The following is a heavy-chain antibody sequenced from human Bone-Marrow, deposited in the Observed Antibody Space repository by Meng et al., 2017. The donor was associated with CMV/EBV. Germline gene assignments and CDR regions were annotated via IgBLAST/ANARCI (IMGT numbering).Heavy chain of an antibody. Sequence: GYYWSWNRQHPGQGLDWIGYIYYSGSTYYHPSLKSRVTISVDTSKNQFSLKLSSVIAADTAVYYCAREVPYGSGSLGSGWLNWFDPWGQGTLVTVSS. V-gene: IGHV4-31*02. D-gene: IGHD3-10*01. J-gene: IGHJ5*02. CDR2: IYYSGST. CDR3: AREVPYGSGSLGSGWLNWFDP. CDR1: GYY.